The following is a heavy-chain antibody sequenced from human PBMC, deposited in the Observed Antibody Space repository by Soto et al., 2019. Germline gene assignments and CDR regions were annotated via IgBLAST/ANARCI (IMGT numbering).Heavy chain of an antibody. CDR2: ISGSGGST. Sequence: EVQLLESGGGLVQPGGSLRLSCAASGFTFSSYAMSWVRQAPGKGLEWVSAISGSGGSTYYGDSVKGRFTIYRDDSTNTLYLQMTSLRAEDTAVYYCANPPWLLPFDYWGQGTLVNVSS. CDR3: ANPPWLLPFDY. V-gene: IGHV3-23*01. J-gene: IGHJ4*02. CDR1: GFTFSSYA. D-gene: IGHD2-15*01.